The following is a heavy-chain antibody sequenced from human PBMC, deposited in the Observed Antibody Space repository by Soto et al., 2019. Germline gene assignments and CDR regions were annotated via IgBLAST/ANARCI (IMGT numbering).Heavy chain of an antibody. V-gene: IGHV3-23*01. J-gene: IGHJ6*01. Sequence: EVQLLESGGGLVQPGGSLRLSCAASGFTFNNYAMTWVRQAPGKGLEWVSTISGSDDSTYYADSVKGRLTISRDNSKNALYLQMSSLRAEDTALYYCVKDWTGATCPRMDVWGKGTTFTVSS. D-gene: IGHD2-8*02. CDR1: GFTFNNYA. CDR2: ISGSDDST. CDR3: VKDWTGATCPRMDV.